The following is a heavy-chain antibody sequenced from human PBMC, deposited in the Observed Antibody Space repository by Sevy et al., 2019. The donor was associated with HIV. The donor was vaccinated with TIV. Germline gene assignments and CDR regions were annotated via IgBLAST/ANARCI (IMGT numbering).Heavy chain of an antibody. CDR1: GFTFTNAW. V-gene: IGHV3-15*01. Sequence: GGSLRLSCAASGFTFTNAWMSWVRQAPGKGLEWVGRIKSKSDGETTDYAASVEGRFSISRDDSRNTLYLQMNSLTTEDTTLYFFNTDQQGHIYHYNYDMDVWGQGTTVTVSS. CDR3: NTDQQGHIYHYNYDMDV. CDR2: IKSKSDGETT. J-gene: IGHJ6*02.